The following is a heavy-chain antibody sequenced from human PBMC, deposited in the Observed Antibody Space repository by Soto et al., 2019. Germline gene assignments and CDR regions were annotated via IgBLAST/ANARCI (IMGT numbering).Heavy chain of an antibody. J-gene: IGHJ3*02. D-gene: IGHD3-3*01. CDR3: ARIEGEVRITIFGVARDAFDI. CDR2: ISSSSSYI. Sequence: PGGSLRLSCAASGFTFSSYSMNGVRQAPGKGLEWVSSISSSSSYIYYADSVKGRFTISRDNAKNSLYLQMNSLRAEDTAVYYCARIEGEVRITIFGVARDAFDIWGQGTMVTVSS. CDR1: GFTFSSYS. V-gene: IGHV3-21*01.